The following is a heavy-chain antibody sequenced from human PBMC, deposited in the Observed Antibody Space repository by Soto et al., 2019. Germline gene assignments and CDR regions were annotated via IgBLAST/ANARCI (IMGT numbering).Heavy chain of an antibody. J-gene: IGHJ4*02. Sequence: GGSLRLSCAASGFTFSSYGMHWVRQAPGKGLEWVAVISYDGSNKYYADSVKGRFTISRDNSKNTLYLQMNSLRAEDTAVYYCAKVSLYNILTGYLDYWGKGTLVTVSS. V-gene: IGHV3-30*18. CDR1: GFTFSSYG. CDR2: ISYDGSNK. D-gene: IGHD3-9*01. CDR3: AKVSLYNILTGYLDY.